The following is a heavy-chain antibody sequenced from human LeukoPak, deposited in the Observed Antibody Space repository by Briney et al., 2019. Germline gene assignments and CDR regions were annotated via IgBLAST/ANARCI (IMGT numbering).Heavy chain of an antibody. V-gene: IGHV3-30*04. J-gene: IGHJ4*02. CDR1: GFTFSTYA. D-gene: IGHD2-2*01. CDR3: AKGEDIVVVPAVAGDYGDYGVHFDY. CDR2: ISYDGSSK. Sequence: GGSLRLSCAASGFTFSTYAMHWVRQAPGKGLEWVAVISYDGSSKYYADSVKGRFTISRDNSKNTLYLQMNSLRAEDTAVYYCAKGEDIVVVPAVAGDYGDYGVHFDYWGQGTLVTVSS.